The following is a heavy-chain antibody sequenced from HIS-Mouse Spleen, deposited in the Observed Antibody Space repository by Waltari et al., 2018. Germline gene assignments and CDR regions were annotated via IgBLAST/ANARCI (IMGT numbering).Heavy chain of an antibody. Sequence: QVQLVQSGAEVKKPGASVKVSCKASGYTFTSYDINWVRQATGQGLEWRGWLNTNRGNKGYATKFQGRVTMTRNTSISTAYMELSSLRSEDTAVYYCARIGSHRRGYSYGYWFDPWGQGTLVTVSS. D-gene: IGHD5-18*01. CDR1: GYTFTSYD. J-gene: IGHJ5*02. CDR2: LNTNRGNK. CDR3: ARIGSHRRGYSYGYWFDP. V-gene: IGHV1-8*01.